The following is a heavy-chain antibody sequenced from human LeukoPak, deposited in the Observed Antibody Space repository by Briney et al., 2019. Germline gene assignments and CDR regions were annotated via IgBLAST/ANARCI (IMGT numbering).Heavy chain of an antibody. D-gene: IGHD1-14*01. CDR2: IYYSGST. V-gene: IGHV4-39*01. J-gene: IGHJ4*02. CDR3: ARLDEPPWYSFEG. Sequence: PSETLPLTYTVSGGSISSSSYYWGWIRQPPGKGLEWIGSIYYSGSTYYNPSLKSRVTISVDTSKNQFSLKLSSVTAADTAVYYCARLDEPPWYSFEGWGQGTLVTVSS. CDR1: GGSISSSSYY.